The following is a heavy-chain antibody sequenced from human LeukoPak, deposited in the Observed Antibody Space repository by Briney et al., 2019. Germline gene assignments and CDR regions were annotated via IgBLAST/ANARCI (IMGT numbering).Heavy chain of an antibody. CDR2: ISGSGGNT. J-gene: IGHJ4*02. CDR3: ARVSESYHDY. V-gene: IGHV3-23*01. D-gene: IGHD1-26*01. Sequence: GGSLRLSCAASGFTFSSYGMSWVRQAPGKGLEWVSAISGSGGNTYYADSVKGRFTISRDNSKNTLYLQMNSLRADDTAVYYCARVSESYHDYWGQGTLVTVSS. CDR1: GFTFSSYG.